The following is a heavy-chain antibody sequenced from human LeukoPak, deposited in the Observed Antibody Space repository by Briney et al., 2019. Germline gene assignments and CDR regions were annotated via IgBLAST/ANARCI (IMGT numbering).Heavy chain of an antibody. V-gene: IGHV4-31*03. CDR1: GGPISSGGYY. CDR2: IYYSGST. CDR3: ARVGFLERTRFDP. D-gene: IGHD3-3*02. J-gene: IGHJ5*02. Sequence: SQTLSLTCTVSGGPISSGGYYWSWIRQHPGKGLEWIGYIYYSGSTYYNPSLKSRVTISVDTSKNQFSLKLSSVTAADTAVYYCARVGFLERTRFDPWGQGTLVTVSS.